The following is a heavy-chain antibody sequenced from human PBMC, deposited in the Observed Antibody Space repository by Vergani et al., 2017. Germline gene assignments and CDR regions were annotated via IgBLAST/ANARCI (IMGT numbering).Heavy chain of an antibody. Sequence: QVQLVESGGGVVQPGRSLRLSCTPSSFKLGDYGMHWVRQAPGRGLEWVSMTWYEGNNNYYADSVKGRFTISKDISKNTLYLQMNSLRGDDTAVYYCAKETHYYDSSGYPRPFDYWGQGTLVTVSS. CDR2: TWYEGNNN. CDR1: SFKLGDYG. V-gene: IGHV3-33*06. J-gene: IGHJ4*02. CDR3: AKETHYYDSSGYPRPFDY. D-gene: IGHD3-22*01.